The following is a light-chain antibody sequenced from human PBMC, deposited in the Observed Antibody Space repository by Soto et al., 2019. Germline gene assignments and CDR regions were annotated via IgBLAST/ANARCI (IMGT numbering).Light chain of an antibody. V-gene: IGLV2-14*01. J-gene: IGLJ1*01. CDR2: DVS. CDR1: GSDVGVYNY. CDR3: YSYTSSSTYV. Sequence: QSDLTRPVSVYGSHGRSITISCSGTGSDVGVYNYVSWYQQHPAKAPKLMIYDVSNRPSGVSDRFSGSKSGNTASLTISGLQAEDEADYYCYSYTSSSTYVFGSGSKFTL.